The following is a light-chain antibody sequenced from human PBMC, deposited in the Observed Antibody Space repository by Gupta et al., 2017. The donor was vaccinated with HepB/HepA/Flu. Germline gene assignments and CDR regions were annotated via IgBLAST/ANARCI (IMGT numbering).Light chain of an antibody. Sequence: QTVVPQEPSLTVSPGGTVTLTCASSTGAVTSGHHPNWFQQKPGQAPRALIYNTNNKHSWTPVRFSGSLLGGKAALTLSGVQPEDEADYYCLLYCGGPWVFGGGAKLTVL. J-gene: IGLJ3*02. CDR3: LLYCGGPWV. CDR2: NTN. CDR1: TGAVTSGHH. V-gene: IGLV7-43*01.